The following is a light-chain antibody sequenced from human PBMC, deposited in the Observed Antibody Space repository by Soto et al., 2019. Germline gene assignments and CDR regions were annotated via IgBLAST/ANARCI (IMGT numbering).Light chain of an antibody. CDR2: GAS. CDR1: QSINSN. CDR3: QQYNNWPPGLT. J-gene: IGKJ4*01. Sequence: EIVMTQSPDTLSVSPGERATLSCRASQSINSNLAWSPQKPGQAPRLLIYGASTRTTYIPARFSGSGSGTEFSISSSTLQSKVFAVYDCQQYNNWPPGLTFGGGTKVEIK. V-gene: IGKV3-15*01.